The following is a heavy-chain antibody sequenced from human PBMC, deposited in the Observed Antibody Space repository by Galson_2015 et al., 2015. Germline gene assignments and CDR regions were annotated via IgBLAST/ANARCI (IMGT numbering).Heavy chain of an antibody. CDR2: IYHSGST. J-gene: IGHJ4*02. CDR1: GGSISSSNW. Sequence: ETLSLTCAVSGGSISSSNWWSWVRQPPGKGLEWIGEIYHSGSTNYNPSLKSRVTISVDKSKNQFSLKLSSVTAADTAVYYCARDLKYCSSTSCAPGGDYQKGSYFDYWGQGTLVTVSS. V-gene: IGHV4-4*02. CDR3: ARDLKYCSSTSCAPGGDYQKGSYFDY. D-gene: IGHD2-2*01.